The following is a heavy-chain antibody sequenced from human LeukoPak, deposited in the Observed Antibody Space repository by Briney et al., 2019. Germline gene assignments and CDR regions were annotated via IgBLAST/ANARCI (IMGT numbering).Heavy chain of an antibody. CDR3: AKGDEGGWYKVFDY. J-gene: IGHJ4*02. CDR1: GFTFSSHA. D-gene: IGHD6-19*01. CDR2: ISGSGGST. Sequence: GGSVRLSCASSGFTFSSHAMSWVRQPPGKGLEWVSAISGSGGSTYYADSVKGRFTISRDNSKNTLYLQRNSVRAEDTAVYYCAKGDEGGWYKVFDYWGQGTLVTVSS. V-gene: IGHV3-23*01.